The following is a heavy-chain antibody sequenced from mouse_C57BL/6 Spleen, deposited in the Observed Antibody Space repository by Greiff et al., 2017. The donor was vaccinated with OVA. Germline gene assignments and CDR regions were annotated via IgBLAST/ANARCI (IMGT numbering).Heavy chain of an antibody. Sequence: DVKLVESGGGLVQPGGSLSLSCAASGFTFTDYYMSWVRQPPGKALEWLGFIRNKANGYTTEYSASVKGRFTISRDNSQSILYLQMNALRAEDSATYYCARYEVYSFDYWGQGTTLTVSS. V-gene: IGHV7-3*01. CDR2: IRNKANGYTT. CDR3: ARYEVYSFDY. D-gene: IGHD6-2*01. J-gene: IGHJ2*01. CDR1: GFTFTDYY.